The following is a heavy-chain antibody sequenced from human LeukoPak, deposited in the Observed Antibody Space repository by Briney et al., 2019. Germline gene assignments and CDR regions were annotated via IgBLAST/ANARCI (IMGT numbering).Heavy chain of an antibody. Sequence: GSLRLYCAASGFTFGSYWMSWVRQAPGKGLEWVAYIKQDVTEKYYVDSVKGRFTISRDNAKNSLYLQMNSLRAEDTAVYYCASSLGELFLFSPQNDAFDIWGQGTMVTVSS. CDR1: GFTFGSYW. CDR3: ASSLGELFLFSPQNDAFDI. D-gene: IGHD3-10*01. J-gene: IGHJ3*02. V-gene: IGHV3-7*01. CDR2: IKQDVTEK.